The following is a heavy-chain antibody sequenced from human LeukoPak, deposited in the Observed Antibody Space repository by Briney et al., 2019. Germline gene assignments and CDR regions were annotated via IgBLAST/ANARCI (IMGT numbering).Heavy chain of an antibody. CDR3: ARDREYSSSSWGVFYYFDY. Sequence: ASVKVSCKASGYTFTSYYMHWVRQAPGQGLEWMGIINPSGGSTSYAQKFLGRVTMTRDTSTSTVYMELSSLRSEDTAVYYCARDREYSSSSWGVFYYFDYWGQGTLVTVSS. CDR1: GYTFTSYY. V-gene: IGHV1-46*01. D-gene: IGHD6-6*01. CDR2: INPSGGST. J-gene: IGHJ4*02.